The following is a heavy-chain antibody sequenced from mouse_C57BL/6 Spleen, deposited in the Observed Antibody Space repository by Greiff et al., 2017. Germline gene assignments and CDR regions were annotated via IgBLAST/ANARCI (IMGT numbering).Heavy chain of an antibody. CDR1: GFSLTSYA. CDR2: IWTGGGT. V-gene: IGHV2-9-1*01. CDR3: ARNNVPLQYYGSSYKDYYAMDY. J-gene: IGHJ4*01. D-gene: IGHD1-1*01. Sequence: VMLVESGPGLVAPSQSLSITCTVSGFSLTSYAISWVRQPPGKGLEWLGVIWTGGGTNYKSALKARLSISKDNSKSQVFLKMNSLQTDDTARYYCARNNVPLQYYGSSYKDYYAMDYWGQGTSVTVSS.